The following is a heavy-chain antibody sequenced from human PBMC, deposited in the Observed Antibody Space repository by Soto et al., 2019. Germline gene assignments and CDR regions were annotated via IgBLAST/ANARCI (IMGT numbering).Heavy chain of an antibody. CDR3: AKTDPGGRCSGICYPDY. CDR2: ISYDATNK. D-gene: IGHD2-15*01. J-gene: IGHJ4*02. V-gene: IGHV3-30*18. CDR1: GFTFSTYA. Sequence: QVHLVESGGGVVQPGQSLRLSCAASGFTFSTYAMHWLRQAPGKGLEWVAIISYDATNKFYGDSVKGRFTISRDNSKNPLYLPMNSLRPEDTACDYCAKTDPGGRCSGICYPDYWGQGTLVTVSS.